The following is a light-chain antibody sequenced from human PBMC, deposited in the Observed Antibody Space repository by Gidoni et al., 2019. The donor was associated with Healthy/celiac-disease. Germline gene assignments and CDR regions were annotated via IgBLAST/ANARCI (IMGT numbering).Light chain of an antibody. CDR3: SSYAGSLSV. V-gene: IGLV2-8*01. J-gene: IGLJ1*01. CDR2: EVS. Sequence: QSALTQPPSASGSPGQSVTISCTGTSSDVGGYNYVSWYQQHPGKAPKLMIYEVSKRPSGVPDRFSGSKSGNMASLTVSGLQAEDEADYYCSSYAGSLSVFGTGTKVTVL. CDR1: SSDVGGYNY.